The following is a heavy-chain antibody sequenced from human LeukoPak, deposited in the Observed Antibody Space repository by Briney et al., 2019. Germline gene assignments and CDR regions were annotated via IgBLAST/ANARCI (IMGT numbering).Heavy chain of an antibody. V-gene: IGHV3-48*03. CDR1: GFTFSLYE. CDR3: ARMGPTSLDF. D-gene: IGHD1-26*01. CDR2: ISSSGDTI. Sequence: GGSLRLSCAASGFTFSLYEINWVRQAPGKGLESDSYISSSGDTIYYADSVKGRFTISRDNAKSSLSLQMNSLRVEDTAVYYCARMGPTSLDFWGQGTLVTVPS. J-gene: IGHJ4*02.